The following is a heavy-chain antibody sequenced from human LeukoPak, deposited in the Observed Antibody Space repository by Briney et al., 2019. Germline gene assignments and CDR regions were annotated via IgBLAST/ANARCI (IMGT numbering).Heavy chain of an antibody. CDR2: ISGSGGST. CDR1: GFTFSSYA. J-gene: IGHJ6*02. CDR3: ASTPGIALYYYGMDV. Sequence: GGSLRLYCAASGFTFSSYAMSWVRQAPGKGLEWVSAISGSGGSTYYADSVKGRFTISRDNSKNTLYLQMNSLRAEDTAVYYCASTPGIALYYYGMDVWGQGTTVTVSS. D-gene: IGHD6-13*01. V-gene: IGHV3-23*01.